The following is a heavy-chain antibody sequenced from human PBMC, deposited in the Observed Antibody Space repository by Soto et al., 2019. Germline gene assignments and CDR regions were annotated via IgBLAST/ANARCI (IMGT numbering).Heavy chain of an antibody. CDR2: SIPLFGKS. Sequence: QVQLVQSGAEVKTPGSSVTVSCTPSGGSFNDYAFSWVRQAPGQGLEWRGGSIPLFGKSDSSRSFRDRATITAGKSTSTVFLELRSLTSQDTAVYYCARLPLRITVFGKVLGYSDSWGQGSLITVSS. D-gene: IGHD3-3*01. CDR3: ARLPLRITVFGKVLGYSDS. CDR1: GGSFNDYA. J-gene: IGHJ4*02. V-gene: IGHV1-69*06.